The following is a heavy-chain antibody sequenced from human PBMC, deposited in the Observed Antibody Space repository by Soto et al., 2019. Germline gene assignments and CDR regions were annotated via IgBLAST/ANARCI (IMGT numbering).Heavy chain of an antibody. D-gene: IGHD2-15*01. CDR2: IYYSGST. CDR1: GGSISSSSYY. J-gene: IGHJ5*02. V-gene: IGHV4-39*01. CDR3: ARHNRVVVAATPYWFDP. Sequence: PSETLSLTCTVSGGSISSSSYYWGWIRQPPGKGLEWIGSIYYSGSTYYNPSLKSRVTISVDTSKNQFSLKLSSVTAADTAVYYCARHNRVVVAATPYWFDPWGQGTLVTVSS.